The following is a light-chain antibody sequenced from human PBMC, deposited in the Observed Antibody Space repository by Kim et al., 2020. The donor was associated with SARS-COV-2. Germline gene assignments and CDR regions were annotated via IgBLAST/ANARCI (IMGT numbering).Light chain of an antibody. V-gene: IGLV3-19*01. CDR2: GKN. CDR1: SLRSYY. Sequence: ALGQTVRITCQGDSLRSYYASWYQQKPGQAPVLVIYGKNNRPSGIPDRFSGSSSGNTASLTITGAQADDEADYYCNSRDSSGNLWVFGGGTQLTVL. CDR3: NSRDSSGNLWV. J-gene: IGLJ3*02.